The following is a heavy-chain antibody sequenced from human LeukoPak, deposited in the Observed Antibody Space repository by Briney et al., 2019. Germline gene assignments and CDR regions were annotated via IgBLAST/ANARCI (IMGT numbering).Heavy chain of an antibody. Sequence: SETLSLTCTVSGGSISSSSYYWGWIRQPPGKGLEWIGRIYTSGSTNYNPSLKSRVTMSVDTSKNQFSPKLSSVTAADTAVYYCARSTGWYSEFDYWGQGTLVTVSS. J-gene: IGHJ4*02. CDR3: ARSTGWYSEFDY. CDR1: GGSISSSSYY. CDR2: IYTSGST. D-gene: IGHD6-19*01. V-gene: IGHV4-39*07.